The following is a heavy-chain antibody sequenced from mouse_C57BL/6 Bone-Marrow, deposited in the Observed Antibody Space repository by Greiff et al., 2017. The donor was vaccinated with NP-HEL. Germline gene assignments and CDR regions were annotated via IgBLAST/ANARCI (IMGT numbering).Heavy chain of an antibody. CDR1: GFTFSSYA. D-gene: IGHD1-1*02. J-gene: IGHJ3*01. CDR2: ISDGGSYT. V-gene: IGHV5-4*01. CDR3: ARDGSYEFAY. Sequence: EVQRVESGGGLVKPGGSLKLSCAASGFTFSSYAMSWVRQTPEKRLEWVATISDGGSYTYYPDNVKGRFTISRDNAKNNLYLQMSHLKSEDTAMYYCARDGSYEFAYWGQGTLVTVSA.